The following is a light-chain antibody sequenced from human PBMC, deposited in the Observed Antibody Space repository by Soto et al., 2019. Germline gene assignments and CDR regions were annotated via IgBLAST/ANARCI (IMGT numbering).Light chain of an antibody. V-gene: IGLV1-44*01. Sequence: QSVLTQPPSASRTSGQQCSVSFSGSSSNIGDNPVNWYQQLPGAAPKLLIYIHDERPSGVPDRFSGSKSGTSASLAISGLQPEDEVDYYCAAWDDSLNALFGTGTKVTVL. CDR3: AAWDDSLNAL. J-gene: IGLJ1*01. CDR1: SSNIGDNP. CDR2: IHD.